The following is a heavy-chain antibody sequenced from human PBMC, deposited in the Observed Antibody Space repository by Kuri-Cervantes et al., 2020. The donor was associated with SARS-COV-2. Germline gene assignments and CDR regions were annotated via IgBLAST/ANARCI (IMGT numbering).Heavy chain of an antibody. CDR3: ARVGGWSYYDY. J-gene: IGHJ4*02. V-gene: IGHV2-70*04. CDR2: IDWDDDK. Sequence: SGLTLVKPTHTLTLTCTFSGFSLSTSGMRVSWIRQPPGKALEWLARIDWDDDKSYSTSLKTRLTISKDTSKNHVVLTMTNMDPVDTATYYCARVGGWSYYDYWGQGTLVTVSS. D-gene: IGHD3-3*01. CDR1: GFSLSTSGMR.